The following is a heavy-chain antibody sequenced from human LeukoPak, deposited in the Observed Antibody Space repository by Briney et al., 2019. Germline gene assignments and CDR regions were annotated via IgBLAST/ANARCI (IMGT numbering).Heavy chain of an antibody. V-gene: IGHV3-73*01. J-gene: IGHJ4*02. CDR2: IRSEANNYAT. Sequence: GGSLRLSCAASGFTFSGSAMHWVRQASGKGLEWVGRIRSEANNYATAYAASVKGRFTISRDDSKNTAYLQVNSLKTEDTAVYYCARQSISGRWYWGQGTLVTVSS. CDR3: ARQSISGRWY. D-gene: IGHD3-10*01. CDR1: GFTFSGSA.